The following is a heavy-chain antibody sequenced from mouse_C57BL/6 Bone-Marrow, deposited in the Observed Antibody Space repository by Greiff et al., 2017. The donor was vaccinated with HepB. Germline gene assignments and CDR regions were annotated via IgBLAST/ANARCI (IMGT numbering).Heavy chain of an antibody. CDR2: IYPGSGST. CDR1: GYTFTSYW. Sequence: VQLQQPGAELVKPGASVKMSCKASGYTFTSYWITWVKQRPGQGLEWIGDIYPGSGSTNYNEKFKSKATLTVDTSSSTAYMQLSSLTSEDSAVYYCARTSLGPFYYQGFYFDYWGQGTSLTVSS. V-gene: IGHV1-55*01. D-gene: IGHD2-1*01. J-gene: IGHJ2*02. CDR3: ARTSLGPFYYQGFYFDY.